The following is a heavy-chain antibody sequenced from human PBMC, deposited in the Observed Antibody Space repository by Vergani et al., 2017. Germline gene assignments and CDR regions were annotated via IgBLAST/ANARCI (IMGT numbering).Heavy chain of an antibody. V-gene: IGHV5-51*01. D-gene: IGHD3-22*01. CDR1: VYSFTNYW. Sequence: EVQLVQSGAEVKKPGESLKISCQISVYSFTNYWIGWVRQMPGKGLEGMGIIHPADSDTRYSPSFQGQVTISVDKSISTAYLQRSSLRASDSAMYYCARLYGRDSSGSKYFEYWGQGTLVTVSS. J-gene: IGHJ4*02. CDR3: ARLYGRDSSGSKYFEY. CDR2: IHPADSDT.